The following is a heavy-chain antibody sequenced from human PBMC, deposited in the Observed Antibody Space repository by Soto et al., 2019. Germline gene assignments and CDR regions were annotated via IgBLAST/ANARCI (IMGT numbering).Heavy chain of an antibody. CDR2: IYWDGDK. Sequence: GPTLVNPTQTLTLTCTFSGFSLTSSGVGVGWIRQPPGKVLEWLALIYWDGDKIYTPSLKTRLTITKDTSKNQVVLEMTNMDPVDTDTYYCENRDRDGYVQLAFFDYWGQEALVPVSS. D-gene: IGHD5-18*01. CDR3: ENRDRDGYVQLAFFDY. J-gene: IGHJ4*02. CDR1: GFSLTSSGVG. V-gene: IGHV2-5*02.